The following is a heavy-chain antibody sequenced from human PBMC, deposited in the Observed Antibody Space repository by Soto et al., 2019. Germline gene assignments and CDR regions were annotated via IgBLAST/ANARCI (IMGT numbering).Heavy chain of an antibody. V-gene: IGHV3-66*01. CDR2: IYSGGST. J-gene: IGHJ4*02. Sequence: VQLVEFGGGLVQPGGSLSLSCAASGFTVSTKYMSWVRQAPGKGLEWVSVIYSGGSTFYADSVRGRFTISRDNSKNTVNLQMNSLRAEDTAVYYCARDPWAADYWGQGTLVTVSS. CDR3: ARDPWAADY. CDR1: GFTVSTKY. D-gene: IGHD3-16*01.